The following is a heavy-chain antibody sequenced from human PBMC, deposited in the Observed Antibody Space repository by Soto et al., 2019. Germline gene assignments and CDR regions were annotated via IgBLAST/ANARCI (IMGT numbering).Heavy chain of an antibody. Sequence: GGSLRLSCAASGFTFSSYSMNWVRQAPGKGLEWVSSISSSSSYIYYADSVKGRFTISRDNAKNSRYLQMNSLRAEDTAVYYCARRDYGDYSPGPGYYYMDVWGKGTTVTVSS. V-gene: IGHV3-21*01. CDR2: ISSSSSYI. CDR3: ARRDYGDYSPGPGYYYMDV. D-gene: IGHD4-17*01. CDR1: GFTFSSYS. J-gene: IGHJ6*03.